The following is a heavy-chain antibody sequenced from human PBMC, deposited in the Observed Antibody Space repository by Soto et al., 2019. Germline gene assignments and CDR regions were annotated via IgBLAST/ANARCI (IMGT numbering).Heavy chain of an antibody. V-gene: IGHV1-3*03. CDR2: INAGNGNT. CDR1: GYTFTSYA. Sequence: GASVKVSCKASGYTFTSYAMDWVRQAPGQRLEWMGWINAGNGNTKYSQKFQGRVTITRDTSASTAYMELSSLRPEDMAVYYCESRIAVAGYFEYWGQGSLVTVSS. J-gene: IGHJ4*02. CDR3: ESRIAVAGYFEY. D-gene: IGHD6-19*01.